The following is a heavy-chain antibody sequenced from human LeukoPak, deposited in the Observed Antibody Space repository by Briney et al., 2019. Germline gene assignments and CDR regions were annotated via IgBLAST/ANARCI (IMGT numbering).Heavy chain of an antibody. D-gene: IGHD3-10*01. Sequence: GGSLRLSCAASGFSFSSWVRQAPGKGLEWVSYTTSSSGAIYYADSVKGRFTISRDNANNSLYLQMNSLRAEDTAVYYCARGRYGSGFGFWGQGTLVTVSS. J-gene: IGHJ4*02. CDR3: ARGRYGSGFGF. CDR1: GFSFSS. CDR2: TTSSSGAI. V-gene: IGHV3-48*04.